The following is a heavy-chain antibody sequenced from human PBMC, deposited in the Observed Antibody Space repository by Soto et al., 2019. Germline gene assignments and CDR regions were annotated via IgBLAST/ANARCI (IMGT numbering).Heavy chain of an antibody. J-gene: IGHJ4*02. Sequence: GGSLRLSCAASGFTFSSYWMSWVHQAPGKGLEWVANIEQDGSEKYYVDSVKGRFTISRDNAKNSLYLQMNSLRAEDTAVYYCARDGQLVINYFDYWGQGTLVTVSS. V-gene: IGHV3-7*01. D-gene: IGHD6-13*01. CDR1: GFTFSSYW. CDR2: IEQDGSEK. CDR3: ARDGQLVINYFDY.